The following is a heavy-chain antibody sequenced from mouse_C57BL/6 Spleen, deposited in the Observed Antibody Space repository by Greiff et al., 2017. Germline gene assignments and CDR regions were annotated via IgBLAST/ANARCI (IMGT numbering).Heavy chain of an antibody. CDR3: ARSSSGYTWFAY. J-gene: IGHJ3*01. Sequence: DVQLVESGGGLVKPGGSLTLSCAASGFTFSDYGMHWVRQAPEKGLEWVAYISSGSSTIYYADTVKGRFTISRDNAKNTLFLQMTSLRSEDTAMYYCARSSSGYTWFAYWGQGTLVTVSA. V-gene: IGHV5-17*01. CDR1: GFTFSDYG. CDR2: ISSGSSTI. D-gene: IGHD3-2*02.